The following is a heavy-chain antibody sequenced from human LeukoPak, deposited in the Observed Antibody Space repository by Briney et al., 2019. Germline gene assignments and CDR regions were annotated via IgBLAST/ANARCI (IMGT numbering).Heavy chain of an antibody. CDR3: AKEMYYYESSGYCDY. CDR2: ISGSGGST. J-gene: IGHJ4*02. Sequence: SGGSLRLSCAASGFTFSSYAMSWVRQAPGKGLEWVSVISGSGGSTYYADSVKARFTISRDNSKNTLYLQMNSLRAEDTAVYYCAKEMYYYESSGYCDYWGQGTLVTVSS. CDR1: GFTFSSYA. V-gene: IGHV3-23*01. D-gene: IGHD3-22*01.